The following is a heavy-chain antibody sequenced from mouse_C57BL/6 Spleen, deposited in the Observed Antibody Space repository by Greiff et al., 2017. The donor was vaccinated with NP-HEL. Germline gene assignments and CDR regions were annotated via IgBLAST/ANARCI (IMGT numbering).Heavy chain of an antibody. V-gene: IGHV1-59*01. D-gene: IGHD4-1*02. J-gene: IGHJ2*01. CDR3: AKSTGTGFDY. CDR1: GYTFTSYW. CDR2: IDPSDSYT. Sequence: QVQLQQPGAELVRPGTSVKLSCKASGYTFTSYWMHWVKQRPGQGLEWIGVIDPSDSYTNYNQKFKGKATLTVDTSSSTAYMQLSSLTSEDSAVYYCAKSTGTGFDYWGQGTTLTVSS.